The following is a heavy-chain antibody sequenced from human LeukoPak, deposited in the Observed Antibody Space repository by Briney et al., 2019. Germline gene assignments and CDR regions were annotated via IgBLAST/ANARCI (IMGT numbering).Heavy chain of an antibody. J-gene: IGHJ4*02. CDR2: ISGRGGST. CDR3: ARDLSRMGTISYGSGY. V-gene: IGHV3-23*01. D-gene: IGHD5-24*01. CDR1: GFTFSSYA. Sequence: GGSLRLSCTVSGFTFSSYAMNWVRQAPGKGLEWVSAISGRGGSTYYADSVKGRFTISRDNSKNTLYLQMNSLRAEDTAVYYCARDLSRMGTISYGSGYWGQGTLVTVSS.